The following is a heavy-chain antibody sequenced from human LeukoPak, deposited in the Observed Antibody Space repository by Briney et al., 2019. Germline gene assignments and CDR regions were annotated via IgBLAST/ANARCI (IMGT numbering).Heavy chain of an antibody. CDR2: IYHGGGT. D-gene: IGHD3-10*02. J-gene: IGHJ3*02. CDR3: ARDIFGELSAFDI. CDR1: GGCISGGDYS. Sequence: PSQTLSLTCAVSGGCISGGDYSWSWIRQPPGKGLEWVGYIYHGGGTYYNPSLKSRVTVSVDTSKNQFSLKLSSVTAADTAVYYCARDIFGELSAFDIWGQGTMVTVSS. V-gene: IGHV4-30-2*01.